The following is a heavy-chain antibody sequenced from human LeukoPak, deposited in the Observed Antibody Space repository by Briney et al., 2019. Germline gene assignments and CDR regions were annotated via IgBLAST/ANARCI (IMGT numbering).Heavy chain of an antibody. CDR1: GYTFTSYA. CDR3: ARDIIAAAGDPFDY. J-gene: IGHJ4*02. CDR2: INAGNGNT. V-gene: IGHV1-3*01. D-gene: IGHD6-13*01. Sequence: ASVKVSCKASGYTFTSYAMQWVRQAPGQRLEWMGWINAGNGNTKYSQKFQGRVTITRDTSASTAYMELSSLRSEDTAVYYCARDIIAAAGDPFDYWGQGTLVTVSS.